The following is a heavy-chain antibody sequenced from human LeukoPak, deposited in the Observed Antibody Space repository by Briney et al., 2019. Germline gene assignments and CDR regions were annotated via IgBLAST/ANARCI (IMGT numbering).Heavy chain of an antibody. D-gene: IGHD6-13*01. V-gene: IGHV4-61*02. CDR2: IYTSGST. CDR3: ARDSSSWPPHYGMDV. CDR1: GGSNSSGSYY. Sequence: SQTLSLTCTVSGGSNSSGSYYWSWIRQPAGKGLEWIGRIYTSGSTNYNPSLKSRVTISVDTSKNQFSLKLSSVTAADTAVYYCARDSSSWPPHYGMDVWGQGTTVTVSS. J-gene: IGHJ6*02.